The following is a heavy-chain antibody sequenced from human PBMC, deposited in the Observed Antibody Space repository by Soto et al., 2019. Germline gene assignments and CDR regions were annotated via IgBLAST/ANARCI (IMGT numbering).Heavy chain of an antibody. J-gene: IGHJ3*02. CDR1: GGSISSYY. CDR2: IYYSGST. V-gene: IGHV4-59*08. Sequence: SETPSLTCTVSGGSISSYYWSWIRQPPGKGLEWIGYIYYSGSTNYNPSLKSRVTISVDTSKNQFSLKLSSVTAADTAVYYCARATYDFWSGYYGRDDAFDIWGQGTMVTVSS. D-gene: IGHD3-3*01. CDR3: ARATYDFWSGYYGRDDAFDI.